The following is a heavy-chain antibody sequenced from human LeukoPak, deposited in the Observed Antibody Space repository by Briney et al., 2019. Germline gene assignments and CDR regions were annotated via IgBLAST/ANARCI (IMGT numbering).Heavy chain of an antibody. J-gene: IGHJ4*02. CDR1: GFTFGDYA. D-gene: IGHD3-22*01. Sequence: GGSLRLSCTASGFTFGDYAMSWVRQAPGKGLEWVGFIRSKAYGVTTEYAASVKGRFTISRDDSKSIAYLQMNSLKTEDTAVYYCTRDTYYYDSSGYSAEYYFDYWGQGTLVTVSS. CDR3: TRDTYYYDSSGYSAEYYFDY. V-gene: IGHV3-49*04. CDR2: IRSKAYGVTT.